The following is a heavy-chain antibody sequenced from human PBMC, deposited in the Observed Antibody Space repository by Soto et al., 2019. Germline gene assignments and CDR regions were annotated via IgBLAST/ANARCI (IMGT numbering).Heavy chain of an antibody. D-gene: IGHD5-18*01. J-gene: IGHJ4*02. CDR1: GGSIGNYY. V-gene: IGHV4-59*01. CDR2: IHYSGST. Sequence: SETLSLTCTVSGGSIGNYYWSWIRQSPGKGLEWIGYIHYSGSTNYNPSLKSRVTISIDTSKNELSLNLNFLTAADTAVYFCARNVDTSKAYYFDYWGQGSLVTVSS. CDR3: ARNVDTSKAYYFDY.